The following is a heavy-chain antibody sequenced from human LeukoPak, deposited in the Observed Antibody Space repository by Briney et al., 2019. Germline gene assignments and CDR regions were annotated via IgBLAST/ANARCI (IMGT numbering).Heavy chain of an antibody. CDR3: AREESGSSRFDY. Sequence: SETLSLTCTVSGGSISSYYWSWIRQPPGKGLEWIGYIYYSGSTNYNPSLKSRVTISVDTSKNQFSLKLSSVTAADTAVYYCAREESGSSRFDYWGQGTLVTVSS. CDR1: GGSISSYY. J-gene: IGHJ4*02. CDR2: IYYSGST. D-gene: IGHD6-6*01. V-gene: IGHV4-59*01.